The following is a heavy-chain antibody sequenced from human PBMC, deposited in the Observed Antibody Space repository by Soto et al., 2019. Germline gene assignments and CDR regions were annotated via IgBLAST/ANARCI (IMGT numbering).Heavy chain of an antibody. CDR3: ATPAGGGGY. J-gene: IGHJ4*02. V-gene: IGHV3-53*01. Sequence: EVQLVESGGGLIQPGGSLRLSCAVSGFTVSNNYMSWVRQAPGKGLEGVSVIYSGGYTAYGDSVKGRSTISRDNSKNTKYLQKNSLRAQPTPGYSLATPAGGGGYWCQGTLVTVSS. CDR2: IYSGGYT. CDR1: GFTVSNNY. D-gene: IGHD3-10*01.